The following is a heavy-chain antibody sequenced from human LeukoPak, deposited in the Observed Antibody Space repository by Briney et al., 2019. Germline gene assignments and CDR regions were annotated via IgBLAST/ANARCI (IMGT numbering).Heavy chain of an antibody. V-gene: IGHV3-30-3*01. CDR2: ISYDGSNK. Sequence: PGGSLRLSCAASGFTFSCYAMHWVRRAPGKGLEWVAVISYDGSNKYYADSVKGRFTISRDNSKNTLYLQMNSLRAEDTAVYYCATFAQQRFDYWGQGTLVTVSS. CDR3: ATFAQQRFDY. CDR1: GFTFSCYA. J-gene: IGHJ4*02. D-gene: IGHD6-25*01.